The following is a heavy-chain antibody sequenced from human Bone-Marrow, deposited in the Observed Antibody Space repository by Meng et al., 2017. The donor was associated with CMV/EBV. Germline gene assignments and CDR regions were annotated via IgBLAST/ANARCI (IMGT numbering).Heavy chain of an antibody. CDR2: ISSSSSYI. J-gene: IGHJ4*02. V-gene: IGHV3-21*01. CDR1: GFTFSSYS. CDR3: AVTTSTGYFDY. D-gene: IGHD4-11*01. Sequence: GESLKISCAASGFTFSSYSMNWVRQAPGKGLEWVSSISSSSSYIYYADSVKGRFTISRDHAKNSLYLQMNSLRTEDTAVYYCAVTTSTGYFDYWGQGTRVTVSS.